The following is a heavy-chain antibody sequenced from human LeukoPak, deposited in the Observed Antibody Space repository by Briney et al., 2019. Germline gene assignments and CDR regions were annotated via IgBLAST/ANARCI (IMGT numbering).Heavy chain of an antibody. CDR1: GGTFSSYG. Sequence: SVKVSCKASGGTFSSYGISWVRQAHGQGLEWMGAIIPIFGTANYAQKFQGRVTITADESTSTAYMELSSLRSEDTAVYYCPIHYYGSGSLLYYMDVWGKGTTVTISS. D-gene: IGHD3-10*01. V-gene: IGHV1-69*13. CDR3: PIHYYGSGSLLYYMDV. J-gene: IGHJ6*03. CDR2: IIPIFGTA.